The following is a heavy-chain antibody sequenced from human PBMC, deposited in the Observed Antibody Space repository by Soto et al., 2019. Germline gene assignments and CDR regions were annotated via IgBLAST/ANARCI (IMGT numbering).Heavy chain of an antibody. Sequence: QVQLVQSGPEVKKPGASVKVSCKASGYSFSNYGIAWMRQAPGQGLEWVGWISGDNGNANYAENLQDRVTLTVDVSTTSAYMELRRLRSDVTAVYFCAREGIYADSDYWGQGTQVTVSS. D-gene: IGHD3-16*01. CDR1: GYSFSNYG. CDR3: AREGIYADSDY. V-gene: IGHV1-18*01. CDR2: ISGDNGNA. J-gene: IGHJ4*02.